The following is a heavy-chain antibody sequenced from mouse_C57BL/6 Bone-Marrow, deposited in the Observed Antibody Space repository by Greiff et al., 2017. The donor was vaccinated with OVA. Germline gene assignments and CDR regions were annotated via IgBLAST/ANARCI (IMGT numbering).Heavy chain of an antibody. V-gene: IGHV1-59*01. CDR2: IDPSDSYT. J-gene: IGHJ2*01. Sequence: QVQLQQPGAELVRPGTSVKLSCKASGYTFTSYWMHWVKQRPGQGLEWIGVIDPSDSYTNYNQKFKGKATLTVDTSSSTAYMQLSSLTSEDAAVYCCASWSYHWGQGTTLTVSS. CDR1: GYTFTSYW. D-gene: IGHD2-10*01. CDR3: ASWSYH.